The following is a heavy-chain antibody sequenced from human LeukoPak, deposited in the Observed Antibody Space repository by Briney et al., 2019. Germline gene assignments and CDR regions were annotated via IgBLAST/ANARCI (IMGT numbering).Heavy chain of an antibody. CDR2: INHSGST. J-gene: IGHJ4*02. CDR3: ARVGCISGTCYSRDFDF. D-gene: IGHD2-15*01. V-gene: IGHV4-34*01. Sequence: PSETLSLTCAVYGGSFSGYYWSWIRQPPGKGLEWIAEINHSGSTNYNPSLKSRVTISVDTSKNQFSLNLSSVTAADTAVYYCARVGCISGTCYSRDFDFWGQGTLVTVSS. CDR1: GGSFSGYY.